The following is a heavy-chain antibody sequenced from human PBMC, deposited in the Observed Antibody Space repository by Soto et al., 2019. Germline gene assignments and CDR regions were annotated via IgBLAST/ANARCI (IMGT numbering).Heavy chain of an antibody. J-gene: IGHJ5*02. CDR1: GGTFSSYA. CDR3: ARDRHGSGSYYIENWFDP. V-gene: IGHV1-69*01. CDR2: IIPIFGTA. D-gene: IGHD3-10*01. Sequence: QVQLVQSGAEVKKPGSSVKVSCKASGGTFSSYAISWVRQAPGQGLEWMGGIIPIFGTANYAQKFQGRVTITADESTSTAYMELSSLRPEDTAVYYCARDRHGSGSYYIENWFDPWGQGTLVTISS.